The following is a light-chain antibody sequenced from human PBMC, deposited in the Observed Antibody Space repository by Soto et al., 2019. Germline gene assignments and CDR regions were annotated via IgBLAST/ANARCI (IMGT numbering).Light chain of an antibody. CDR1: SSNIGAGYD. V-gene: IGLV1-40*01. CDR2: GND. CDR3: QSYGSSPSANFV. Sequence: QSALTQPPPVSGAPGQRVTISCTGSSSNIGAGYDVHWYQQLPGKAPKLLIYGNDNRPSGVPERSSGSKSGTSASLAITGLRADDEADYYCQSYGSSPSANFVFGTGTKVTVL. J-gene: IGLJ1*01.